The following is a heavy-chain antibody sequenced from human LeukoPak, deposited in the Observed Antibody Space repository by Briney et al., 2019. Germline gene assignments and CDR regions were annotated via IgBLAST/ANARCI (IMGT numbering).Heavy chain of an antibody. J-gene: IGHJ4*02. D-gene: IGHD3-16*01. CDR3: ARHQSGNWGYYFDY. CDR2: VFYDGNT. CDR1: GGSISTYC. Sequence: WETLSLTCTVSGGSISTYCWSWVRQSPGKGLEWIGYVFYDGNTNYNPSLKSRVIISVDRSKNRFSLELRSVAAADTAVYYCARHQSGNWGYYFDYWGRGTLVTVSS. V-gene: IGHV4-59*08.